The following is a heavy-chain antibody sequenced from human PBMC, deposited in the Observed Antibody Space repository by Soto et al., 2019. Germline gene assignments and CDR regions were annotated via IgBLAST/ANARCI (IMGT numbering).Heavy chain of an antibody. CDR3: ARDLPPPWLTMLRGVLGY. V-gene: IGHV3-33*01. J-gene: IGHJ4*02. CDR2: IWDDGSNK. Sequence: GGSLRLSCAASGFTFSSYGMHWVRQAPGKGLEWVAVIWDDGSNKYYADSVKGRFTISRDNSKNTLYLQMNSLRAEDTAVYYCARDLPPPWLTMLRGVLGYWGQGTLVTVSS. D-gene: IGHD3-10*01. CDR1: GFTFSSYG.